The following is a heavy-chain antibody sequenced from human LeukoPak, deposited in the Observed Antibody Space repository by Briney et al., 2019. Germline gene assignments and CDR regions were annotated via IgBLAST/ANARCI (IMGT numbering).Heavy chain of an antibody. J-gene: IGHJ4*02. CDR1: GGSINTYY. CDR2: ISYSGST. V-gene: IGHV4-59*01. CDR3: AREGYDSNIYYKADY. D-gene: IGHD3-22*01. Sequence: SETLSLTCTVSGGSINTYYWSWIRQPPGKGLEWIGYISYSGSTSYNPSLKSRVTITVDTSKNQFSLKLSSVTTADTAVYYCAREGYDSNIYYKADYWGQGTLVTVSS.